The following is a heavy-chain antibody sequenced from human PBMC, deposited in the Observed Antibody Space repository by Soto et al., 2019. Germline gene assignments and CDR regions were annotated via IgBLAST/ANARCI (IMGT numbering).Heavy chain of an antibody. CDR3: ARLLGYSADYYYGSDV. CDR1: GYNFAYQW. CDR2: LYPGDSDT. V-gene: IGHV5-51*01. J-gene: IGHJ6*02. Sequence: LKISCTGSGYNFAYQWIGWVRQMPGKGLEWMGILYPGDSDTRYSPSFQGQVTFSADKSISTAYLQWSSLKASDTAIYYCARLLGYSADYYYGSDVWGQGTTGTV. D-gene: IGHD5-18*01.